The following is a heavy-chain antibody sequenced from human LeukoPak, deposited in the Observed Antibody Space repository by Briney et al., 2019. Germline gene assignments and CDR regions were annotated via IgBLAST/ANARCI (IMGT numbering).Heavy chain of an antibody. Sequence: SVKVSCKASGGTFSSYAISWVRQAPGQGREWMGGIIPIFGTANYAQKFQGRVTITTDESTSTAYMELSSLRSEDTAVYYCARDRGGSSWYNWFDPWGQGALVTLSS. CDR1: GGTFSSYA. V-gene: IGHV1-69*05. J-gene: IGHJ5*02. D-gene: IGHD6-13*01. CDR3: ARDRGGSSWYNWFDP. CDR2: IIPIFGTA.